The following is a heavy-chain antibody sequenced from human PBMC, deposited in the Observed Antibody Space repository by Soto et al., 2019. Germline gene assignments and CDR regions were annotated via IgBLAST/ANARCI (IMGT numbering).Heavy chain of an antibody. CDR2: ISADNGNT. J-gene: IGHJ6*02. D-gene: IGHD5-18*01. V-gene: IGHV1-18*01. CDR1: GYTFYSHS. Sequence: QAQLVQSGAEVKKPGASVKVSCKASGYTFYSHSISWVRQAPGQGLEWMGRISADNGNTKYAQKFRGRVTMTTDTSKSTVNMELRNIRSDDTAVYYCARCIQQDYYYGMDVWGQRTTVTLSS. CDR3: ARCIQQDYYYGMDV.